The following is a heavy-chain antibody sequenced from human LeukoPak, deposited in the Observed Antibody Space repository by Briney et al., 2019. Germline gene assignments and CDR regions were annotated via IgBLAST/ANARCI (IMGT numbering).Heavy chain of an antibody. CDR2: IKSDDRST. J-gene: IGHJ4*02. CDR1: GFTFSSYW. D-gene: IGHD1-26*01. CDR3: ARGDGGSYQGRFDY. Sequence: GGSLRLSCAASGFTFSSYWMHWVRQAPGKGLVWVSRIKSDDRSTSYADSVKGRFTISRDNAKNTLYLQMNSLRAEDTAVYYCARGDGGSYQGRFDYWGQGTLVTVSS. V-gene: IGHV3-74*01.